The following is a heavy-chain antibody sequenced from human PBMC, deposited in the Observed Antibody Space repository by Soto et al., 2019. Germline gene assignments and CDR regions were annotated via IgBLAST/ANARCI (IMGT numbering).Heavy chain of an antibody. CDR2: ISSNGGIT. Sequence: PGGSLGLSCAASGFTFSRYTMHWVRQAPGKGLEYVSGISSNGGITDYASSVQGRFSISRDNSKNTLYLQMGSLRVDDMAVYYSARDDYGENDAFDIWGQGTMVTVSS. CDR3: ARDDYGENDAFDI. V-gene: IGHV3-64*01. CDR1: GFTFSRYT. D-gene: IGHD4-17*01. J-gene: IGHJ3*02.